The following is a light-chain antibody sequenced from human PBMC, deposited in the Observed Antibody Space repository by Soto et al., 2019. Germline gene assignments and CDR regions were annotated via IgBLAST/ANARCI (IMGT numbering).Light chain of an antibody. CDR3: PSYTPRSTYV. Sequence: QSALTQPASVSGSPGQSITISCTGTSSDVGNYYYVSWYQQYPGKAPKLMIYAVTRRPSGVSNRLSGSNSGNTASLTISGLQAEDGADYYRPSYTPRSTYVFGTGTKLTVL. CDR2: AVT. J-gene: IGLJ1*01. CDR1: SSDVGNYYY. V-gene: IGLV2-14*03.